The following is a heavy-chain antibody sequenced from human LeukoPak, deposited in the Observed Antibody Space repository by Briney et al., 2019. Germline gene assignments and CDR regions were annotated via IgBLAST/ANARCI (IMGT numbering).Heavy chain of an antibody. CDR1: GFTFSSYW. Sequence: GGSLRLSCAASGFTFSSYWMHWVRQAPGKGLVWVSRIKSDGSSTSYADSVKGRFTISRDNAKNTLYPQMNSLRAEDTAVYYCARDLNWDLFDYWGQGTLVTVSS. CDR3: ARDLNWDLFDY. J-gene: IGHJ4*02. D-gene: IGHD1-1*01. V-gene: IGHV3-74*01. CDR2: IKSDGSST.